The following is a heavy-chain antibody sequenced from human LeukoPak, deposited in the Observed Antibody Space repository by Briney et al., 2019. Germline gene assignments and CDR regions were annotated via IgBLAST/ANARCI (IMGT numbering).Heavy chain of an antibody. CDR3: AKDRGYSYGYFDY. V-gene: IGHV3-30*18. D-gene: IGHD5-18*01. J-gene: IGHJ4*02. Sequence: GGSLRLSCVASRFTFSSYGMHWVRQAPGNGLEWVALISYDGSNKYYTDSVKGRFTISRDNSKNTLYLQMDSLRAEDTAVYYCAKDRGYSYGYFDYWGQGTLVTVSS. CDR2: ISYDGSNK. CDR1: RFTFSSYG.